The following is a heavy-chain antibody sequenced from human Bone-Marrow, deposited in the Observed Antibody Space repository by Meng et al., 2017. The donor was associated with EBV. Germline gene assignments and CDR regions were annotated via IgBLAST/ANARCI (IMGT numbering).Heavy chain of an antibody. V-gene: IGHV4-39*01. D-gene: IGHD6-19*01. CDR1: GDSISSFYY. CDR3: ARPFPSWQSPRLDPFGA. J-gene: IGHJ5*02. CDR2: VHYTGST. Sequence: QLELGESGPGQVKPSETLSLTCTVSGDSISSFYYWGWIRQPPGRGLEWIGSVHYTGSTYYSPSLKSRVTVSVDTSKNQFSLRLTSVTAADTAVYYCARPFPSWQSPRLDPFGAWGQGTLVTVS.